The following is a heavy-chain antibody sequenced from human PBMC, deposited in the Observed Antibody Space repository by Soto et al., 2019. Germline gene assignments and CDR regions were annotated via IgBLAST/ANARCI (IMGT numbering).Heavy chain of an antibody. CDR3: TAETYDILTGYADSD. CDR2: IKSKTDGGTT. J-gene: IGHJ3*01. D-gene: IGHD3-9*01. CDR1: GFTFSNAW. Sequence: EVQLVESGGGLVKPGGSLRLSCAASGFTFSNAWMSCVRQAPGKGLEWVGRIKSKTDGGTTDYAAPVKGRFTISRDDSKNTLYLQMNSLKTEDTAVYYCTAETYDILTGYADSDWGQGTMVTVSS. V-gene: IGHV3-15*01.